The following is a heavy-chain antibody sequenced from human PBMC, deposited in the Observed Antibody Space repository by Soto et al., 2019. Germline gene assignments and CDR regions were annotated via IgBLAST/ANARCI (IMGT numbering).Heavy chain of an antibody. D-gene: IGHD2-21*02. Sequence: SGFTVSSNYMSWVRQAPGKGLEWVAVISYDGSNKYYADSVKGRFTISRDNSKNTLYLQMNSLRAEDTAVYYCAKDSRIVVVTAPYDYWGQGTLVTVS. J-gene: IGHJ4*02. CDR2: ISYDGSNK. CDR3: AKDSRIVVVTAPYDY. V-gene: IGHV3-30*18. CDR1: GFTVSSNY.